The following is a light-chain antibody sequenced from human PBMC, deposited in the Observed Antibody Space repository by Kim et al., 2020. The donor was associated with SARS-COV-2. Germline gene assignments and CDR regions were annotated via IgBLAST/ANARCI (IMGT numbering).Light chain of an antibody. CDR1: QAINSY. J-gene: IGKJ4*01. Sequence: ASEGDSITITCRASQAINSYLAWYQQKPGKAPKLLIHTTFTLQTGVPSRFSGSRSGTDFTLTISSLQPEDFATYYWQQLNSYPVTFGGGTKVDIK. CDR3: QQLNSYPVT. CDR2: TTF. V-gene: IGKV1-9*01.